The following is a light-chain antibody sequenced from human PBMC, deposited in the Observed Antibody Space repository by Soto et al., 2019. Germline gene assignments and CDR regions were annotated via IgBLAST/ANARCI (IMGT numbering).Light chain of an antibody. Sequence: EIVLTQSPATLSLSPGERATRSCRASQSVSSYLAWYQQKPGQAPRLLIYDASNRATGIPARFSGSGSGTDFTLTISSLEPEDFGVYYCQQRTNWRALTFGGGTKVDIK. V-gene: IGKV3-11*01. CDR3: QQRTNWRALT. CDR2: DAS. J-gene: IGKJ4*01. CDR1: QSVSSY.